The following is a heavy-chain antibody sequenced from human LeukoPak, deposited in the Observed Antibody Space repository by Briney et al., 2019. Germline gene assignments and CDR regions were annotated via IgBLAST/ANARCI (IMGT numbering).Heavy chain of an antibody. J-gene: IGHJ3*01. Sequence: GESLKISCKGSGYSFTSYWIGWVRQMPGKGLEWMGIIFPGDSDTRYSPSFQGQVTISADKSISTAYLQWSSLKASDTAMYYCARRGYCSGGTCFSAAFDVWGQGTMVTVSS. V-gene: IGHV5-51*01. CDR3: ARRGYCSGGTCFSAAFDV. CDR2: IFPGDSDT. D-gene: IGHD2-15*01. CDR1: GYSFTSYW.